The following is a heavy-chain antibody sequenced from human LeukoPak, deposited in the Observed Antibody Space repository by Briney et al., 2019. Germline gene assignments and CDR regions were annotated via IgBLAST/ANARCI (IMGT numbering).Heavy chain of an antibody. Sequence: KSSETLSLTCTVSGGSISSYYWSWIRQPPGKGLEWIGYIYYSGSTNYNPSLKSRVTMSVDTSKNQFSLKLSSVTAADTAVYYCARDSGDYDILTGYFYYYMDVWGKGTTVTISS. CDR3: ARDSGDYDILTGYFYYYMDV. CDR1: GGSISSYY. V-gene: IGHV4-59*12. J-gene: IGHJ6*03. CDR2: IYYSGST. D-gene: IGHD3-9*01.